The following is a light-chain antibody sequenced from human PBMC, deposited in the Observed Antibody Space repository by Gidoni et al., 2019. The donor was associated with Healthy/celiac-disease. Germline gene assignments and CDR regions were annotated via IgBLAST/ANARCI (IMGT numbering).Light chain of an antibody. J-gene: IGKJ1*01. V-gene: IGKV1-13*02. CDR1: QGISSA. Sequence: AIQLTQSPSSLSASVGDRVTITCRASQGISSALAWYQQKPGKAPKLLIYDASSLESGDPSRFSGSGSGADFPLTISSLQPEDFATYYCQQFNSPVTFGQGTKVEIK. CDR3: QQFNSPVT. CDR2: DAS.